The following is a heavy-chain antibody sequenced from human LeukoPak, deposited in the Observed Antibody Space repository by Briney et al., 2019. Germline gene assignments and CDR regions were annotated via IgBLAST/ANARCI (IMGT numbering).Heavy chain of an antibody. D-gene: IGHD6-13*01. V-gene: IGHV1-2*06. CDR2: INPNSGGT. Sequence: GASVKVSCKASGYTFTGYYMHWVRQAPGQGLEWMGRINPNSGGTNYAQKFQGRVTMTRDTSISTAYMELSRLRSDDTAVYYCARESLPGIAAAGTSLLDYYYYGMDVWGQGTTVTVSS. CDR1: GYTFTGYY. CDR3: ARESLPGIAAAGTSLLDYYYYGMDV. J-gene: IGHJ6*02.